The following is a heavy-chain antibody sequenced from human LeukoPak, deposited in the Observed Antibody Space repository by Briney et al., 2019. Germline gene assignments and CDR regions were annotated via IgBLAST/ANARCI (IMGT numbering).Heavy chain of an antibody. CDR2: INHSGST. Sequence: SETLSLTCAVYGGSFSGYYWSWIRQPPGKGLEWIGEINHSGSTNYNPSLKSRVTISVDTSKNQFSLKLSSVTAADTAVYYCVRDVGSTFEFPGWFDPWGQGTLVTVSS. CDR3: VRDVGSTFEFPGWFDP. CDR1: GGSFSGYY. D-gene: IGHD5/OR15-5a*01. V-gene: IGHV4-34*01. J-gene: IGHJ5*02.